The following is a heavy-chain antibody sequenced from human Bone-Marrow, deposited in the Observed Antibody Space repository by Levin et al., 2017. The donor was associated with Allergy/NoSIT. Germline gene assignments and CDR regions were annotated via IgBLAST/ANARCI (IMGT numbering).Heavy chain of an antibody. J-gene: IGHJ3*02. CDR1: GFTFSNYE. CDR2: ISATASHK. V-gene: IGHV3-48*03. Sequence: GEFLKISCVVSGFTFSNYEMSWVRQAPGKGLEWVSYISATASHKYYADSVKGRFTVSRDNVKRSMYLEMNALRVEDTAVYYCARIRNGYSLGDVSDSWGHGTMVIVSS. CDR3: ARIRNGYSLGDVSDS. D-gene: IGHD2-15*01.